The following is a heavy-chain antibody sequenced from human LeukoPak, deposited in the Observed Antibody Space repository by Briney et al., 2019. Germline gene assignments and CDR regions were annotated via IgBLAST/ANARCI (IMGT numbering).Heavy chain of an antibody. J-gene: IGHJ4*02. D-gene: IGHD3-10*01. Sequence: GGSLRLSCAASGFTFSSYGMHWVRQAPGKGLEWVAFIRYDGSNKYYADSVKGRFTISRDNSKNTLYLQMNSLRAEDTAVYYCAKVYYYGSGSYYHYRGGFDYWGQGTLVTVSS. V-gene: IGHV3-30*02. CDR3: AKVYYYGSGSYYHYRGGFDY. CDR2: IRYDGSNK. CDR1: GFTFSSYG.